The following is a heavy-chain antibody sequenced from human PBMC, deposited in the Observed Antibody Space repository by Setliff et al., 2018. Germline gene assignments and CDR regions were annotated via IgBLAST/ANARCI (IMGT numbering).Heavy chain of an antibody. D-gene: IGHD3-16*01. CDR3: ARLGAIPEPGTGVLG. V-gene: IGHV1-46*01. J-gene: IGHJ4*02. CDR2: INPGGLTS. Sequence: ASVKVSCKPSGYSFTSHYMHWVRQAPGQGLEWMGIINPGGLTSSSTQKFEGRVTLTRDTSISTSYMQLNSLTSDDTAVYYCARLGAIPEPGTGVLGWGQGTLVTVSS. CDR1: GYSFTSHY.